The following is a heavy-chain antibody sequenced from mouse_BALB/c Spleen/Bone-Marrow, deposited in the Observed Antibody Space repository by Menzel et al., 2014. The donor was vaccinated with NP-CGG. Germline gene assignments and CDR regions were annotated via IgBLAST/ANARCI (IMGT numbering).Heavy chain of an antibody. CDR2: INPYNGGT. CDR3: ARSGLYYGNYLYAMDF. D-gene: IGHD2-1*01. CDR1: GYSFTGYT. J-gene: IGHJ4*01. V-gene: IGHV1-18*01. Sequence: VQLQQSGPELVKPGASAKISCKASGYSFTGYTMNWVKQSHGKNLEWIGLINPYNGGTSYNQKFKGRAALTVDKSSSTAYMELLSLTSEDSAVYYCARSGLYYGNYLYAMDFWGQGTSVTVSS.